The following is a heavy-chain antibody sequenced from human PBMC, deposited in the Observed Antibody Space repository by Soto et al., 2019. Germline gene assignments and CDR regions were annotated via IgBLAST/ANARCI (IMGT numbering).Heavy chain of an antibody. CDR3: ARDGDYYGMDV. V-gene: IGHV3-49*04. D-gene: IGHD3-3*01. CDR1: GFTSTDHA. Sequence: GGSLRLSCAASGFTSTDHALTWVRQAPGKGLEWVAFTTSHSYGGTTDYAASVKGRFTISRDDSKSIAYLQMNSLQIADTAIYYCARDGDYYGMDVWGQGTTVTVSS. J-gene: IGHJ6*02. CDR2: TTSHSYGGTT.